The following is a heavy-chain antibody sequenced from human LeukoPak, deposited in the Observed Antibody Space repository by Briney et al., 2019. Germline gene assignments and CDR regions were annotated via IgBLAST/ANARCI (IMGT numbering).Heavy chain of an antibody. CDR2: ISYDGSNK. D-gene: IGHD3-22*01. Sequence: GSLRLSCAASGFTFSSYGMHWVRQAPGKGLEWVAVISYDGSNKYYADSVKGRFTISRDNSKNTLYLQMNSLRAEDTAVYYCAKGFDYYDSSGTQPPFDYWGQGTLVTVSS. V-gene: IGHV3-30*18. CDR3: AKGFDYYDSSGTQPPFDY. CDR1: GFTFSSYG. J-gene: IGHJ4*02.